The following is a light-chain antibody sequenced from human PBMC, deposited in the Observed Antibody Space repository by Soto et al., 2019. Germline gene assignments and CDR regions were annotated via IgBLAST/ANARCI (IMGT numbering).Light chain of an antibody. CDR1: QDISSF. Sequence: DIQMTQSPSSLSASVGDRVAITCQASQDISSFLNWYQYKPGRAPKLLIYDASSLVTGVPSRFSGSGSGTDFNLTISSLQPEDIATYSCQQYDDVPYSFGQGTKLDIK. J-gene: IGKJ2*01. CDR3: QQYDDVPYS. V-gene: IGKV1-33*01. CDR2: DAS.